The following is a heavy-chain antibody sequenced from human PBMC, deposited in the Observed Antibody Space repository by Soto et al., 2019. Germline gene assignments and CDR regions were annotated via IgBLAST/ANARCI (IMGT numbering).Heavy chain of an antibody. CDR2: IKRKTDGGTT. V-gene: IGHV3-15*07. J-gene: IGHJ6*02. Sequence: EVQLVESGGGLVKPGGSLRLSCAASGFTFSNAWMNWVRPAPGKGLEWVGRIKRKTDGGTTDYAAPVKGRFTISRDDSKNTLYLQMNSLKTEDTAVYYCTTELGDYYDSSGYYYYYYGMDVWGQGTTVTVSS. D-gene: IGHD3-22*01. CDR1: GFTFSNAW. CDR3: TTELGDYYDSSGYYYYYYGMDV.